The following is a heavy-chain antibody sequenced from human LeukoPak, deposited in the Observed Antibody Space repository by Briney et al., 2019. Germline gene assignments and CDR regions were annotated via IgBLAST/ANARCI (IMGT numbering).Heavy chain of an antibody. J-gene: IGHJ3*02. CDR2: IYYSGST. CDR3: ARQGGTFDI. Sequence: SETLSLTCTVSGGSISSVSYYWGWIRQPPGKGLEWIGTIYYSGSTYYNPSLKSRVTISVDTSKNHFSLKPNSVTAADTAVHYCARQGGTFDIWGQGTMVTVSS. D-gene: IGHD3-16*01. CDR1: GGSISSVSYY. V-gene: IGHV4-39*01.